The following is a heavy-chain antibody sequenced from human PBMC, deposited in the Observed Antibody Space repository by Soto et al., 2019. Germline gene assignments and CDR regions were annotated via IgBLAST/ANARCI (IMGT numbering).Heavy chain of an antibody. CDR2: INPILDST. V-gene: IGHV1-69*09. D-gene: IGHD6-25*01. CDR3: ATMKRARLDS. CDR1: GIMSSGSG. J-gene: IGHJ4*02. Sequence: QEQVVQSGPAMKEPGSSVKVSCRASGIMSSGSGVSWVRQAPGQGLEWVGMINPILDSTHYAQNLQGRVSLSVDKSRDTAYLEVTSLRLEDTAIYFCATMKRARLDSWGRGTVVTVSS.